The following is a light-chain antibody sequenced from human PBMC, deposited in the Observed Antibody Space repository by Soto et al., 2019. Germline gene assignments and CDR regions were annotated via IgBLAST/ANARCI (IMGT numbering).Light chain of an antibody. CDR1: QRWSNH. CDR2: GAS. V-gene: IGKV3-15*01. Sequence: EVVITQSPATLSVSPREGATLSCRASQRWSNHLAWYQQRPGQAPRLLIYGASTRAAGIPARFSGSGSGTEFTLPISSLQSEDFALYYCQHYFSWPRTFGQGTKVDIK. J-gene: IGKJ1*01. CDR3: QHYFSWPRT.